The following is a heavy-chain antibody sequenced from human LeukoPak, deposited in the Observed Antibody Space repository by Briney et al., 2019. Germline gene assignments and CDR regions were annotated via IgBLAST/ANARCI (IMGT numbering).Heavy chain of an antibody. CDR2: ISGSGGSA. J-gene: IGHJ2*01. V-gene: IGHV3-23*01. CDR1: GFTFSSYA. Sequence: GGSLRLSCAASGFTFSSYAMSWVRQAPGKGLEWVSPISGSGGSAYYADSVKGRFTISRDNSKNTLYLQMNSLRAEDTAVYYCAKILTDCSGGSCYSGSYWYFDLWGRGTLVTVSS. CDR3: AKILTDCSGGSCYSGSYWYFDL. D-gene: IGHD2-15*01.